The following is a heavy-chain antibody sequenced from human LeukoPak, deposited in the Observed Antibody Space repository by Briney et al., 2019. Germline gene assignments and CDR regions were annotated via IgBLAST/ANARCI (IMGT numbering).Heavy chain of an antibody. D-gene: IGHD5-24*01. CDR2: ISSSSSYI. Sequence: KPGGSLRLSCAASGFTFSSYSMNWVRQAPGKGLEWVSAISSSSSYIYYADSVKGRFTISRDNAKNSLYLQMNSLRAEDTAVYYCASSFTSRDGSNYVWRYFDYWGQGTLVTVSS. J-gene: IGHJ4*02. CDR3: ASSFTSRDGSNYVWRYFDY. V-gene: IGHV3-21*01. CDR1: GFTFSSYS.